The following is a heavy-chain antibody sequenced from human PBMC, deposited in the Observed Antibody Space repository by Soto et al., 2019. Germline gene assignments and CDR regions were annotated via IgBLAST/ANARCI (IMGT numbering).Heavy chain of an antibody. V-gene: IGHV1-69*13. CDR3: ARSYDFWSGYFSVPHYYYGMDV. CDR2: IIPIFGTA. Sequence: GASVKVSCKASGGTFSSYAISWVRQAPGQGLEWMGGIIPIFGTANYAQKFQGRVTITADESTSTAYMELSSLRSEDTAVYYCARSYDFWSGYFSVPHYYYGMDVWGQGTTVTVSS. J-gene: IGHJ6*02. CDR1: GGTFSSYA. D-gene: IGHD3-3*01.